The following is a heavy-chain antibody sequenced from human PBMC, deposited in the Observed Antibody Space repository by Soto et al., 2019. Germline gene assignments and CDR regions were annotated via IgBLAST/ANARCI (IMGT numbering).Heavy chain of an antibody. D-gene: IGHD3-16*01. CDR2: INPSSGST. CDR3: ATMIRGLIHWLDP. Sequence: ASVKVSCKASGYTFTSYDINWVRQAPGQGLEWMGIINPSSGSTSYAQKFQGRVTMTRDTSTSTVYMELSSLTSEDTAVYYCATMIRGLIHWLDPWGQGTLVTVSS. J-gene: IGHJ5*02. V-gene: IGHV1-46*01. CDR1: GYTFTSYD.